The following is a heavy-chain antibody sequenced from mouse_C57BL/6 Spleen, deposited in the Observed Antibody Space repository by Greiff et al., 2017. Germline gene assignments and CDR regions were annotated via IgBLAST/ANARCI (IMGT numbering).Heavy chain of an antibody. CDR2: IWSGGST. Sequence: VKLMESGPGLVQPSQSLSITCTVSGFSLTSYGVHWVRQSPGKGLEWLGVIWSGGSTDYNAAFISRLSISKDNSKSQVFFKMNSLQADDTAIYYCARNPPITTVVATGYFDVWGTGTTVTVSS. D-gene: IGHD1-1*01. V-gene: IGHV2-2*01. CDR1: GFSLTSYG. CDR3: ARNPPITTVVATGYFDV. J-gene: IGHJ1*03.